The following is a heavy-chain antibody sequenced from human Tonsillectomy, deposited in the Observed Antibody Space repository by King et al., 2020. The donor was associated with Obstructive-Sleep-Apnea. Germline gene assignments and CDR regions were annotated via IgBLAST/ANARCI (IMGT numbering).Heavy chain of an antibody. Sequence: QLQESGPGLVKPSETLSLTCTVSGGSISNKNHYWGWIRQPPGKGLEWIGSIHYSGSTYYNPSVKSRFTMSSDTSKNQFSLKLTSVTAADTAMYYCARDSTIIGTGVDNWGQGTLVTVSS. CDR1: GGSISNKNHY. D-gene: IGHD2/OR15-2a*01. CDR2: IHYSGST. CDR3: ARDSTIIGTGVDN. V-gene: IGHV4-39*07. J-gene: IGHJ4*02.